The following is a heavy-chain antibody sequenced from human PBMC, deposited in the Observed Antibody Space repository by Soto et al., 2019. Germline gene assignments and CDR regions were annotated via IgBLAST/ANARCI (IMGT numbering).Heavy chain of an antibody. Sequence: EVQLVESGGGLVQPGGSLRLSCAASGFTFTSYYMSWVRQAQGKGLEWVANVNEDGSEGYYVDSVKGRFTVSRDNAKNSLYLQMNSLRAEDTAVYYCARIESSSWRYNWFDPWGQGTLVTVSS. CDR1: GFTFTSYY. CDR2: VNEDGSEG. D-gene: IGHD6-13*01. J-gene: IGHJ5*02. V-gene: IGHV3-7*01. CDR3: ARIESSSWRYNWFDP.